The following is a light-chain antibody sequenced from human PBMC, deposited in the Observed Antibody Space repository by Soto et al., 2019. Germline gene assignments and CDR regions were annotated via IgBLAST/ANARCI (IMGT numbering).Light chain of an antibody. CDR3: QQLKSYPLS. Sequence: DIQLTQSPSFLSASVGDRVTITCRTSQGISSYLAWYQQKPGKAHQLLIYAASTLQSGVPSRFSGSGSGTEFTLTISSLQPEDFATYYCQQLKSYPLSFGGVTKVEI. V-gene: IGKV1-9*01. CDR2: AAS. J-gene: IGKJ4*01. CDR1: QGISSY.